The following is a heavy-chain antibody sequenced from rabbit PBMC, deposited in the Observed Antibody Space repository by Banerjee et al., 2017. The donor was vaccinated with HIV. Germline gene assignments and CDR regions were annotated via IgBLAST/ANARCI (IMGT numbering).Heavy chain of an antibody. J-gene: IGHJ3*01. V-gene: IGHV1S43*01. CDR1: GFSFSSSSY. CDR2: IYTGTRNT. Sequence: QEQMVESGGGLVQPEGTMIITFTASGFSFSSSSYMRWVRQAPGKGLEWIGCIYTGTRNTWYASWAKGRFSISRSTSLNTVTLQMTSLTAADTATYFCAREIDGASAGVGYSVWGQGTLVTVS. D-gene: IGHD8-1*01. CDR3: AREIDGASAGVGYSV.